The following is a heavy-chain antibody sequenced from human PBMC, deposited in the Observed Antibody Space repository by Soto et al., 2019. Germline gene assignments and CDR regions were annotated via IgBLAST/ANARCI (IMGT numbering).Heavy chain of an antibody. CDR1: GGIFHGYS. Sequence: GGSLTLSCAVPGGIFHGYSMHWLRQAPGKGLEWVAAISCGGGSTYSADSVKGRFTISRDNSKNTLYLQMNSLRAEDTAVYYCAKDPAEPISWFDPWGQGTLVTVSS. V-gene: IGHV3-23*01. CDR3: AKDPAEPISWFDP. CDR2: ISCGGGST. J-gene: IGHJ5*02.